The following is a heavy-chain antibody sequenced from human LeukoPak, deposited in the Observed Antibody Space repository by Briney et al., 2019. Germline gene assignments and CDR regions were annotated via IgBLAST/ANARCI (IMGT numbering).Heavy chain of an antibody. J-gene: IGHJ5*02. D-gene: IGHD4-17*01. CDR1: NESFNIYY. Sequence: SETLSLTCAVYNESFNIYYWSWLRQPPGKGLEWIGEINHSGSTNYNPSLTSRVSISVDTSKNQFSLKLTSITAADAAVYYCARVGAVTTAFYNWFDPWGQGTLVTVSS. CDR3: ARVGAVTTAFYNWFDP. V-gene: IGHV4-34*01. CDR2: INHSGST.